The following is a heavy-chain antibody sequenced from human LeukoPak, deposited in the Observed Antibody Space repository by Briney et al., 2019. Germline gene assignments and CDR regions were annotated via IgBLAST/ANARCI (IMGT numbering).Heavy chain of an antibody. V-gene: IGHV4-59*01. CDR3: ARGLFYDFSDY. J-gene: IGHJ4*02. CDR2: IYYSGST. Sequence: SETLSLTCTVSGGSISSYYWSWIRQPPGKGLEWIGYIYYSGSTNYNPSLKSRVTISVDTSKNQFSLKLSSVTAADTAVYYCARGLFYDFSDYWGQGTLVTVSS. D-gene: IGHD3-3*01. CDR1: GGSISSYY.